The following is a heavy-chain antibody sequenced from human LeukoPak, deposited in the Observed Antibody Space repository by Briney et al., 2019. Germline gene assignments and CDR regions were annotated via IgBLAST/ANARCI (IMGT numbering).Heavy chain of an antibody. CDR2: ISYDESNK. Sequence: GGSLRLSCAASGFTFSSYALHWVRQAPGKGLEWVAVISYDESNKYYADSVKGRFTISRDNAKNSLYLQMNSLRAEDTADCARGYSSRAGTTDCCPLDYWGQGTLVTVSS. CDR1: GFTFSSYA. V-gene: IGHV3-30-3*01. D-gene: IGHD2-21*02. J-gene: IGHJ4*02. CDR3: ARGYSSRAGTTDCCPLDY.